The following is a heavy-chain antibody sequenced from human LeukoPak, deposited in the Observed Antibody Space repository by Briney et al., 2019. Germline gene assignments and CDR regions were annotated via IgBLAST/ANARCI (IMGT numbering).Heavy chain of an antibody. Sequence: SVKVSCKASGGTFSSYAISWVRQAPGQGLEWMGGIIPIFGTANYAQKFQGRVTVTADESTSTAYMELSSLRSEDTAVYYCARVVVPAPGAFDIWGQGTMVTVSS. CDR2: IIPIFGTA. V-gene: IGHV1-69*13. J-gene: IGHJ3*02. D-gene: IGHD2-15*01. CDR3: ARVVVPAPGAFDI. CDR1: GGTFSSYA.